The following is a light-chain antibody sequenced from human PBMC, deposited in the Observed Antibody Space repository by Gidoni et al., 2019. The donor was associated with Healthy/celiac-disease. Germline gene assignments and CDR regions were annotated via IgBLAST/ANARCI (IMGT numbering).Light chain of an antibody. CDR3: HQSSSLPYT. J-gene: IGKJ2*01. CDR2: YAS. Sequence: IVLTQSPDFQSVTTKEKVTITCRASQSISSSLHWYQQKPDQSPKLLIKYASQSFSGVPSRFSGSGSGAEFTLTINSMEAEDAATYYCHQSSSLPYTFGQGTKLEIK. V-gene: IGKV6-21*01. CDR1: QSISSS.